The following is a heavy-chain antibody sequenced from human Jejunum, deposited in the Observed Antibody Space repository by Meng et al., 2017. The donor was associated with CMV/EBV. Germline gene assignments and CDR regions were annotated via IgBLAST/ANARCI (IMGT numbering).Heavy chain of an antibody. CDR2: VKQDESEK. D-gene: IGHD3-3*01. CDR1: FTFSNYW. Sequence: FTFSNYWLAWVRQAPGKGLEWVANVKQDESEKYYVDSVKGRFTVSRDNAKNSLYLQMNSLRAEDTAVYYCARVEDFWSGRYGMDVWGQGTAVTVSS. V-gene: IGHV3-7*01. J-gene: IGHJ6*02. CDR3: ARVEDFWSGRYGMDV.